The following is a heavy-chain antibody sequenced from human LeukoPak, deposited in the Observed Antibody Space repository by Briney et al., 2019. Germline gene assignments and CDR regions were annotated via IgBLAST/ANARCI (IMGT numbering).Heavy chain of an antibody. D-gene: IGHD5-24*01. CDR3: ARGRDAFDY. CDR1: GGSFSGYY. Sequence: SETLSLTCAGYGGSFSGYYWNWIRQPPGKGLEWIGEINHSGSTNYNPSLKSRVTISVDTSKNQFSLRLTSVTAADTAVYYCARGRDAFDYWGQGTLVTVSS. V-gene: IGHV4-34*01. J-gene: IGHJ4*02. CDR2: INHSGST.